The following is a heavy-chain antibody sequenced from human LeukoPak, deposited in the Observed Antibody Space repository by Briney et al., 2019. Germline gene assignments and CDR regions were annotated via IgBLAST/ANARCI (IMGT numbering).Heavy chain of an antibody. CDR3: ARVAYGDYVPQFYYYYYYMDV. J-gene: IGHJ6*03. D-gene: IGHD4-17*01. CDR2: IKQDGSEK. Sequence: GGSLRLSCAGSGLKFDDYGMSWVRQAPGKGLEWVANIKQDGSEKYYVDSVKGRFTISRDNAKNSLYLQMNSLRAEDTAVYYCARVAYGDYVPQFYYYYYYMDVWGKGTTVTVSS. CDR1: GLKFDDYG. V-gene: IGHV3-7*01.